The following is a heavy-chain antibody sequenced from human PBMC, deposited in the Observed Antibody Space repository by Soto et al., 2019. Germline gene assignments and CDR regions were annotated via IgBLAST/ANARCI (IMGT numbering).Heavy chain of an antibody. V-gene: IGHV3-23*01. CDR2: ISGRGDNT. D-gene: IGHD1-1*01. CDR3: AKAAVNWNDADALDM. Sequence: PGGSLRLCCVASGFTFISYAMSWVRQAPGKGLEWVSAISGRGDNTYYADSVKGRFTISRDNSKNTLYLQMNSLRDEDTAVYYCAKAAVNWNDADALDMWGQGTMVTVS. J-gene: IGHJ3*02. CDR1: GFTFISYA.